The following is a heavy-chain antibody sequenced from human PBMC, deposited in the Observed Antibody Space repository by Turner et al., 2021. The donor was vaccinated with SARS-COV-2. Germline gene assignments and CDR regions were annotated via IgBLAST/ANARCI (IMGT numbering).Heavy chain of an antibody. J-gene: IGHJ2*01. CDR2: ISYDGINK. CDR1: GFTFSSYV. V-gene: IGHV3-30-3*01. CDR3: ARDTGDFDL. D-gene: IGHD3-10*01. Sequence: QVQLVSSGGGVVQPGRSLRLSCAASGFTFSSYVMHWVRQSPGKGLEWVALISYDGINKYYAESVKGRFTISRDNSKNTLYLQMNSLRAEDTAVYYCARDTGDFDLWGRGTLVTVSS.